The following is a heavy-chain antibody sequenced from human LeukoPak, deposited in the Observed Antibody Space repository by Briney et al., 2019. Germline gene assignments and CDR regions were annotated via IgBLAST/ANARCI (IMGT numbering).Heavy chain of an antibody. J-gene: IGHJ4*02. V-gene: IGHV1-2*02. CDR1: GYTFTGQY. D-gene: IGHD3-10*01. CDR3: ATGSGTYSPDY. CDR2: ITPNSGGT. Sequence: ASVKVSCKASGYTFTGQYLHWVRQAPGQGLVWMGWITPNSGGTNYAQKFQGRVTMTRDTSISTAYMELSRLRSDDTAIYYCATGSGTYSPDYWGQGTLVTVSS.